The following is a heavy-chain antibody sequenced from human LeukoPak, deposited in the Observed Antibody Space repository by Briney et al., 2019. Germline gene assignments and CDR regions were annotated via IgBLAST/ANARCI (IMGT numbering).Heavy chain of an antibody. Sequence: GGSLRLSCAASGFTFSSYAMSWVRQAPGKGLEWVSSISSSSSYIYYADSVKGRFTISRDNAKNSLYLQMNSLRAKDTAVYYCARACDSCYSYYYFDYWGQGTLVTVSS. CDR2: ISSSSSYI. CDR1: GFTFSSYA. J-gene: IGHJ4*02. V-gene: IGHV3-21*01. D-gene: IGHD2-15*01. CDR3: ARACDSCYSYYYFDY.